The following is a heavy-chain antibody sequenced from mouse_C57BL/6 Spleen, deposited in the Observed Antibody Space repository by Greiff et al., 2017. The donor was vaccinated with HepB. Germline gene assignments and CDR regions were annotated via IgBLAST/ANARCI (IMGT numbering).Heavy chain of an antibody. V-gene: IGHV5-4*01. Sequence: VQLKESGGGLVKPGGSLKLSCAASGFTFSSYAMSWVRQTPEKRLEWVATISDGGSYTYYPDNVKGRFTISRDNAKNNLYLQMSHLKSEDTAMYYCAREESKGYFDVWGTGTTVTVSS. D-gene: IGHD2-5*01. CDR2: ISDGGSYT. CDR1: GFTFSSYA. CDR3: AREESKGYFDV. J-gene: IGHJ1*03.